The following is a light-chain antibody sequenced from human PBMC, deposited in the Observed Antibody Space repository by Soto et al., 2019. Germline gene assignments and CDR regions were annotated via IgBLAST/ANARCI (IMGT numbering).Light chain of an antibody. V-gene: IGLV2-14*01. CDR3: NSYTGSSPLYV. J-gene: IGLJ1*01. CDR2: EVS. CDR1: SSDVGKYNY. Sequence: LTQPASVSGSPGQSITISCTGTSSDVGKYNYVSWYQHHPGKAPKLIIYEVSNRPSGVSNRFTGSKSGNTASLTISGLQAEDEADYHCNSYTGSSPLYVFGTGTKVTVL.